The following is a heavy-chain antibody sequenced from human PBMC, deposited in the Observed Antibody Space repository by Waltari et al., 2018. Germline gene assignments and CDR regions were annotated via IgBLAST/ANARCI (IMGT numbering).Heavy chain of an antibody. J-gene: IGHJ5*02. Sequence: QLQLQESGPGLVKPSGTLSPSCAVSGDSVPSPHWWSWVRQSPQRGLEWIGQVLSTGKTNYSPSFASRVTMSLDASNNQFSLKVTSATAADTAVYYCARDRGRGLYLDAWGPGTLVTVSP. V-gene: IGHV4-4*02. CDR3: ARDRGRGLYLDA. CDR1: GDSVPSPHW. D-gene: IGHD2-15*01. CDR2: VLSTGKT.